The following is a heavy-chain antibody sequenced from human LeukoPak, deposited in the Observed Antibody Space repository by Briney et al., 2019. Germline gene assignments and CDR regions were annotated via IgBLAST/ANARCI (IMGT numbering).Heavy chain of an antibody. Sequence: GGSLRLSCAVSGFTVSSNYMSWVRQPPGKGLEWVANIKQDGSEKYYVDSVKGRFTISRDNAKNSLYLQMNSLRAEDTAVYYCARDHEAARLYYYYYYMDAWGKGTTVTVSS. J-gene: IGHJ6*03. CDR2: IKQDGSEK. CDR1: GFTVSSNY. V-gene: IGHV3-7*01. CDR3: ARDHEAARLYYYYYYMDA. D-gene: IGHD6-6*01.